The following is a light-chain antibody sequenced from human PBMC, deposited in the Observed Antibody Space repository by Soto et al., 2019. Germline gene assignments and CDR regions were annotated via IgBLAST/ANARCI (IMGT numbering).Light chain of an antibody. CDR1: QSVSNN. CDR3: QQYNNWPRT. V-gene: IGKV3D-15*01. Sequence: EMVLTQSPGTLSLSPGERATLSCRASQSVSNNYLAWYQQIPGQAPRLLIYGASNRATGIPDRFSGSGSGTDFTLTISSLQYEDFAVYYCQQYNNWPRTFGQGTKVDIK. CDR2: GAS. J-gene: IGKJ1*01.